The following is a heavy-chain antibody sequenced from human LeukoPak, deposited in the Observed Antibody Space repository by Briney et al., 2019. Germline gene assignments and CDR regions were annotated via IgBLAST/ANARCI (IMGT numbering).Heavy chain of an antibody. J-gene: IGHJ4*02. D-gene: IGHD6-13*01. CDR1: GFTFSSYA. V-gene: IGHV3-64*01. Sequence: PGGSLRLSCAASGFTFSSYAMHWVRQAPGKGLEYVSAISSNGGSTYYANSVKGRFTISRDNSKNTLYLQMGSLRAEDMAVYYCARGGAAAGVGFDYWGQGTLVTVSS. CDR3: ARGGAAAGVGFDY. CDR2: ISSNGGST.